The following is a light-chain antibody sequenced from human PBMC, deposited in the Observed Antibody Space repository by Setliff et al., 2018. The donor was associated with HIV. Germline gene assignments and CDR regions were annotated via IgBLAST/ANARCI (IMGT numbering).Light chain of an antibody. V-gene: IGLV2-11*01. CDR2: DVT. CDR3: CSYAGRYTYI. CDR1: SSDVGAYNY. Sequence: QSALTQPRSVSGSPGQSVTISCTGSSSDVGAYNYVSWYQQHPGKAPKLMIYDVTKRPSGVPDRFSGSKSGNTASLTISGLQAEDEADYYCCSYAGRYTYIFGT. J-gene: IGLJ1*01.